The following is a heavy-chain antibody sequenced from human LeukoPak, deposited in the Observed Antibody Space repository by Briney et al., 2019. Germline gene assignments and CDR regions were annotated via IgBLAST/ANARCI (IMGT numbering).Heavy chain of an antibody. J-gene: IGHJ4*02. D-gene: IGHD6-6*01. Sequence: GGSLRLSCAASGFTFSNYWMTWARLAPGKGLEWVANIKQDGSVKYYVDSVKGRFTISRDNAKNSVYLQTNSLRVEDTAVYYCARIGYSSSSLDYWGQGTLVTVSS. V-gene: IGHV3-7*01. CDR3: ARIGYSSSSLDY. CDR1: GFTFSNYW. CDR2: IKQDGSVK.